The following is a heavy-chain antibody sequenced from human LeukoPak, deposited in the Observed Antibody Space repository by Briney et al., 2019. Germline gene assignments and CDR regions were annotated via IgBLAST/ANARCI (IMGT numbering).Heavy chain of an antibody. CDR1: GYTFTGYY. D-gene: IGHD4-17*01. CDR2: INPNSGGT. Sequence: ASVKVSCKASGYTFTGYYMHWVRQAPGQGLEWMGWINPNSGGTNYAQKFQGRVTMTRDTSISTAYMELSRLRSDDTAVYYCAKALYGDYGIVDYWGQGTLVTVSS. J-gene: IGHJ4*02. V-gene: IGHV1-2*02. CDR3: AKALYGDYGIVDY.